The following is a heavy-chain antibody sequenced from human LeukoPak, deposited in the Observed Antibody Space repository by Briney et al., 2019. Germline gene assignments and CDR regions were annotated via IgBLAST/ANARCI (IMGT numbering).Heavy chain of an antibody. CDR2: MNPNSGNT. J-gene: IGHJ5*02. V-gene: IGHV1-8*03. CDR3: ARATDSSGYYSQPNWFDP. CDR1: GYTFTSYD. D-gene: IGHD3-22*01. Sequence: ASVKVSCKASGYTFTSYDINWVRQATGRGLEWMGWMNPNSGNTGYAQKLQSRVTITRNTSISTAYMELSSLRSEDTAVYYCARATDSSGYYSQPNWFDPWGQGTLVTVSS.